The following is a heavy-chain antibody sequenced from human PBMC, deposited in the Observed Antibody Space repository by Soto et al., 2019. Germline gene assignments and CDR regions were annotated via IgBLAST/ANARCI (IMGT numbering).Heavy chain of an antibody. CDR3: ASFKDRSDPAAIPY. V-gene: IGHV4-31*03. CDR2: IYYSGST. J-gene: IGHJ4*02. CDR1: GDSISSGGYY. D-gene: IGHD2-2*02. Sequence: SETLSLTCTVSGDSISSGGYYWSWIRQHPGKGLEWIGYIYYSGSTYYNSSLKSRVTISVDTSKNQFSLKLSSVTASDTAVYYCASFKDRSDPAAIPYWGQGTLVTVSS.